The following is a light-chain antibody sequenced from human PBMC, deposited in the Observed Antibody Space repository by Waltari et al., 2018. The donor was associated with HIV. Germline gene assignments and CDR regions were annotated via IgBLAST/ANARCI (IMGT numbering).Light chain of an antibody. CDR1: SSDVGGYNY. V-gene: IGLV2-8*01. Sequence: QSSLSQPPPASGSPGQSVTLSSTGTSSDVGGYNYVPWHQQHQGKAPKLMIYDVIKRPSGVPDRFSGSKSGNTASLTVSGLQPEDEADYYCSSHAGSKVVFGGGTRLTVL. CDR2: DVI. CDR3: SSHAGSKVV. J-gene: IGLJ2*01.